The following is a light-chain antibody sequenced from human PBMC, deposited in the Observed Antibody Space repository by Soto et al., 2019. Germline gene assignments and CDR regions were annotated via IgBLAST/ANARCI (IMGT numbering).Light chain of an antibody. V-gene: IGKV1-5*03. CDR3: QQYNTYPLT. Sequence: DIPMTQSPSTLSASVGDRVTITCRASQSISTWLAWYQQKPGKAPKLLIYKASSLEGGVPSRFSGSGSGTEFNITVSSLQPDDFATYYCQQYNTYPLTLGGGTTVEIK. CDR2: KAS. CDR1: QSISTW. J-gene: IGKJ4*01.